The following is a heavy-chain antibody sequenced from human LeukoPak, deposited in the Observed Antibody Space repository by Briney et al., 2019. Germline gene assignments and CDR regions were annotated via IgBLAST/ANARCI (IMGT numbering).Heavy chain of an antibody. J-gene: IGHJ4*02. V-gene: IGHV4-38-2*02. CDR3: ARHRLYSSSSDY. D-gene: IGHD6-6*01. CDR2: THYSGSS. Sequence: SETLSLTCSVSNYSINNDFFWGWIRPPPGKGLEWIANTHYSGSSSFNPSLGSRVTMSVDTSKNHFSLNLTSVTAADTAVYYCARHRLYSSSSDYWGQGTLVTVSS. CDR1: NYSINNDFF.